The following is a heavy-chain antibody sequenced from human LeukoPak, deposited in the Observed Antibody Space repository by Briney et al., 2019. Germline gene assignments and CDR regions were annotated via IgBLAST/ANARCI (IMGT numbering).Heavy chain of an antibody. Sequence: SETLSLTCTVSGVSISIYYWSWIRQPPGKGLEWIGYIYNSGSTNYNPSLKSRVTISVDTSKNQFSLKLSSVTAADTAVYYCARGPTAMVTPFDYWGQGTLVTVSS. V-gene: IGHV4-59*01. D-gene: IGHD5-18*01. CDR1: GVSISIYY. CDR2: IYNSGST. CDR3: ARGPTAMVTPFDY. J-gene: IGHJ4*02.